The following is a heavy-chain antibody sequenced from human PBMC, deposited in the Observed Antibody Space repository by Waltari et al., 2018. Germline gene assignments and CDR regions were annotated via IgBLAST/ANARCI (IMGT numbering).Heavy chain of an antibody. CDR1: GYSISSGFN. CDR3: ARDLGGTRDY. Sequence: QVQLQESGPGLVKPSETLSLTCDVSGYSISSGFNWGWIRQPPGKGLEYIGYISGTRGTTNYNPSLKSRVTISKDTSKNQFFLKLYSVTAADTAVFYCARDLGGTRDYWGQGILVTVSS. J-gene: IGHJ4*02. CDR2: ISGTRGTT. D-gene: IGHD3-10*01. V-gene: IGHV4-38-2*02.